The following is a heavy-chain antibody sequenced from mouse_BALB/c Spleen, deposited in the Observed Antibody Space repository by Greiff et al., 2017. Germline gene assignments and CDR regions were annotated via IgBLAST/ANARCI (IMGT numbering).Heavy chain of an antibody. J-gene: IGHJ3*01. CDR2: IWGDGST. Sequence: QVQLKESGPGLVAPSQSLSITCTVSGFSLTGYGVNWVRQPPGKGLEWLGMIWGDGSTDYNSALKSRLSISKDNSKSQVFLKMNSLQTDDTARYYCARPSYDYDGRFAYWGQGTLVTVSA. D-gene: IGHD2-4*01. CDR3: ARPSYDYDGRFAY. V-gene: IGHV2-6-7*01. CDR1: GFSLTGYG.